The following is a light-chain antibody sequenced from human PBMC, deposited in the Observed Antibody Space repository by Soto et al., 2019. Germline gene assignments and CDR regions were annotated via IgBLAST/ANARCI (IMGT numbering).Light chain of an antibody. Sequence: QSALTQPASVSGSPGQSITIYCNGTSSDVGSYNLVSWYQQHPGKAPKLMIYEVSKRPSGVSNRFSGSKSGNTASLTISGLQAEDEADYYCCSYAGSSTFLYVFGTGTKVTV. J-gene: IGLJ1*01. V-gene: IGLV2-23*02. CDR2: EVS. CDR1: SSDVGSYNL. CDR3: CSYAGSSTFLYV.